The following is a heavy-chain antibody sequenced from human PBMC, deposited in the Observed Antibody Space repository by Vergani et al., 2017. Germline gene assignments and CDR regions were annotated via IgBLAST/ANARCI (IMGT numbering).Heavy chain of an antibody. CDR2: IYSSGST. CDR1: GGSISSGGYY. D-gene: IGHD6-6*01. CDR3: ARVRITTRPRAGAFDI. V-gene: IGHV4-31*03. J-gene: IGHJ3*02. Sequence: QVQLQESGPGLVKPSQTLSLTCTVSGGSISSGGYYWSWIRQHPGKGLEWIGYIYSSGSTYYNPSLKSRVTISVDTSKNQFSLKLSSVTAADTAVYYCARVRITTRPRAGAFDIWGQGTMVTVSS.